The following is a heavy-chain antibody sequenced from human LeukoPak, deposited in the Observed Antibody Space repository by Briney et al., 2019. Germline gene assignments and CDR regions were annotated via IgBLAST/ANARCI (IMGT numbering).Heavy chain of an antibody. V-gene: IGHV1-18*01. CDR1: GYTFTSYG. J-gene: IGHJ6*03. CDR3: ARGQYSSGWYGGYYYYYYMDV. Sequence: ASVKVSCKASGYTFTSYGISWVRQAPGQGLEWMGWISAYNGNTNYAQKFQGRVMIIADKSTSTAYMELSSLRSEDTAMYYCARGQYSSGWYGGYYYYYYMDVWGKGTTVTVSS. CDR2: ISAYNGNT. D-gene: IGHD6-19*01.